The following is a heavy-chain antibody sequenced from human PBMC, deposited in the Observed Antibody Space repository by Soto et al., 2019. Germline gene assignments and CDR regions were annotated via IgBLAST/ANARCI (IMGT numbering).Heavy chain of an antibody. CDR1: GFSLSTSGAA. J-gene: IGHJ5*01. D-gene: IGHD3-3*02. CDR3: AQGQLVTFFVLVTQTDVWVDS. V-gene: IGHV2-5*02. CDR2: VSWDDDK. Sequence: QITLKESGPTLVNPTQTLTLTCTFSGFSLSTSGAAVGWIRQPPGKAREWLTLVSWDDDKRYSPSIKNRVTITKDTSKPQVVLTLTNAEPVDTATYYCAQGQLVTFFVLVTQTDVWVDSWGQGTMVTVPS.